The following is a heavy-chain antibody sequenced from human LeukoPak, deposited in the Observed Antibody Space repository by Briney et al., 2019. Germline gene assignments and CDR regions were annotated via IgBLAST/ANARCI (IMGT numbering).Heavy chain of an antibody. V-gene: IGHV4-39*01. CDR1: GGSISSSDYY. CDR3: ARGNWNYNWFDP. D-gene: IGHD1-7*01. J-gene: IGHJ5*02. Sequence: SETLSLTCTVSGGSISSSDYYWGWIRQPPGKGLEWIASIYYSGSTYYNPSLKSRVTISKDTSKNQFSLKLNSVTAADTAVYYCARGNWNYNWFDPWGQGTLVTVSS. CDR2: IYYSGST.